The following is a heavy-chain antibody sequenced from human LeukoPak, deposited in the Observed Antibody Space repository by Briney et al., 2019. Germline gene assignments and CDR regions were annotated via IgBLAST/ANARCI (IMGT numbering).Heavy chain of an antibody. Sequence: SQTLSLTCTVSGGSISSGDYHWNWIRQPPGKGLEWIGFIHDSGSTLYNPSLKSRIIISRDVSRNQFSLQLTSVTAADTAVYYCARGFGSGNYYYGWFDPWGQGALVTVSS. V-gene: IGHV4-30-4*01. CDR1: GGSISSGDYH. J-gene: IGHJ5*02. CDR2: IHDSGST. CDR3: ARGFGSGNYYYGWFDP. D-gene: IGHD3-10*01.